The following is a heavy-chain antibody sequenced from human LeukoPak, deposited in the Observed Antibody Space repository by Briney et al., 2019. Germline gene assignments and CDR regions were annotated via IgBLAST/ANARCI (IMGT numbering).Heavy chain of an antibody. V-gene: IGHV4-59*01. CDR2: IYNSGST. CDR1: GGSISSYY. CDR3: VRDRELNY. J-gene: IGHJ4*02. D-gene: IGHD1-7*01. Sequence: SETLSLTCTVSGGSISSYYWSWIRQPPGKGLEWIGYIYNSGSTSYNPSLKSRATISADTSKNQFSLKLSSVTAADTAVYYCVRDRELNYWGQGTLVTVSS.